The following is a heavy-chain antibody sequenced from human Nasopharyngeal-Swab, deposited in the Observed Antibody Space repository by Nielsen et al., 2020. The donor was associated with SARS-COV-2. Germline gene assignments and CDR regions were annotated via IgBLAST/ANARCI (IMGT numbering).Heavy chain of an antibody. CDR2: IIPILGIA. J-gene: IGHJ6*02. Sequence: SVKVSCNASGGTFSSYAISWVRQAPGQGLEWMGRIIPILGIANYAQKFQGRVTITADKSTSTAYMELSSLRSEDTAVYYCARDFRDTAMVKEYGMDVWGQGTTVTVSS. V-gene: IGHV1-69*04. D-gene: IGHD5-18*01. CDR1: GGTFSSYA. CDR3: ARDFRDTAMVKEYGMDV.